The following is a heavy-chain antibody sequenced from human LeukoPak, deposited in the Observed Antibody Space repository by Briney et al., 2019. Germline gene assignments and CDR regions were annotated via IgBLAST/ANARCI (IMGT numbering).Heavy chain of an antibody. J-gene: IGHJ6*03. V-gene: IGHV3-7*01. CDR1: GFTFSSYA. Sequence: GGSLRLSCAASGFTFSSYAMSWVRQAPGKGLEWVANIKQDGSEAYYVDSVKGRFTVSRDNAKNSLYLQLNSLGAEDTAVYYCATRYCTIPACRASSYHCMENWGKGTMVTVSS. CDR3: ATRYCTIPACRASSYHCMEN. CDR2: IKQDGSEA. D-gene: IGHD2-8*01.